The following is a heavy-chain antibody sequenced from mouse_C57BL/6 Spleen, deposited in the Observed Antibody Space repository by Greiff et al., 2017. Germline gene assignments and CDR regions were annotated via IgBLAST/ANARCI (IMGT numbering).Heavy chain of an antibody. CDR2: INPSSGYT. Sequence: QVQLQQSGAELARPGASVKMSCKASGYTFTSYTMHWVKQRPGQGLEWIGYINPSSGYTKYNQKFKDKATLTADQSSSTAYLQLSSLTSEDSAVYYCARGDTPAPFDYWGQGTTLTVSS. V-gene: IGHV1-4*01. CDR1: GYTFTSYT. J-gene: IGHJ2*01. CDR3: ARGDTPAPFDY.